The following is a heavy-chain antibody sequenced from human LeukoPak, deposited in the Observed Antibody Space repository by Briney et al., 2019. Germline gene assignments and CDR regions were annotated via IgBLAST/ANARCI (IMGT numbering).Heavy chain of an antibody. V-gene: IGHV4-4*07. CDR3: ARVWGATTGFYFDY. D-gene: IGHD1-26*01. J-gene: IGHJ4*02. Sequence: SETLSLTCTVSGGSISSYYWSWIRQPAGKGLEWIGRIYTSGSTNYNPSLKSRVTISVDTSKNQFSQKLSSVTAADTAVYYCARVWGATTGFYFDYWGQGTLVTVSP. CDR1: GGSISSYY. CDR2: IYTSGST.